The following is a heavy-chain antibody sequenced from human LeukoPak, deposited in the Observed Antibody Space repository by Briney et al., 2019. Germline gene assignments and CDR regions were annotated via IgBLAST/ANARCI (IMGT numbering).Heavy chain of an antibody. D-gene: IGHD6-13*01. CDR3: ARSRGIAAAGTTYDY. CDR2: INPNSGGT. Sequence: ASVKVSCKASGYTFTGYYMHRVRQAPGQGLEWMGWINPNSGGTNYAQKFQGWATMTRDTSISTAYMELSRLRSDDTAVYYCARSRGIAAAGTTYDYWGQGTLVTVSS. J-gene: IGHJ4*02. CDR1: GYTFTGYY. V-gene: IGHV1-2*04.